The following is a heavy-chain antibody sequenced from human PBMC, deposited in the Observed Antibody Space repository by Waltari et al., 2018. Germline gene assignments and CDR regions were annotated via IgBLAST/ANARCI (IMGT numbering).Heavy chain of an antibody. CDR2: VSCSGTT. CDR3: ATYIGASVGTAAFDV. Sequence: QLQLQESGPRLGRPSETLSLICRVSGVSIXXIRHYWAWIRQSPGTGLEWIGTVSCSGTTSISPALKSRVSVSRDTSKNQVSLILGSVTAADMAVYYCATYIGASVGTAAFDVWGQGTMVTVSS. CDR1: GVSIXXIRHY. J-gene: IGHJ3*01. D-gene: IGHD5-12*01. V-gene: IGHV4-39*01.